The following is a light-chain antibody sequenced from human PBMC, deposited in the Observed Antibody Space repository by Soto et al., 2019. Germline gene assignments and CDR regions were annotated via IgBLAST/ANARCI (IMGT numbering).Light chain of an antibody. Sequence: DIPMTQSPSTLSASVGDRVIITCRASQSISHWLAWYQQKPGKAPKLLIYRASTLESGVPSRFSGDGSGTEFTLTINSLQPDDFATYYCQQYSSFYTFGQGTKLEVK. CDR1: QSISHW. J-gene: IGKJ2*01. V-gene: IGKV1-5*03. CDR2: RAS. CDR3: QQYSSFYT.